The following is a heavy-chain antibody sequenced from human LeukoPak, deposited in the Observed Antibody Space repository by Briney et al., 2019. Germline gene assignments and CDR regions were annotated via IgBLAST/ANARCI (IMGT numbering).Heavy chain of an antibody. J-gene: IGHJ4*02. Sequence: PGGSLRLSCAASRFTFSSYAMSWVRQAPGKGLEWISTISGSGGRTSYADSLKGRFTISRDNFKKSLSLQMNSLRAEDTAIYYCAKDSTPSAARDYGDFFNSWGQGTLVTVSS. CDR3: AKDSTPSAARDYGDFFNS. V-gene: IGHV3-23*01. CDR1: RFTFSSYA. D-gene: IGHD4-17*01. CDR2: ISGSGGRT.